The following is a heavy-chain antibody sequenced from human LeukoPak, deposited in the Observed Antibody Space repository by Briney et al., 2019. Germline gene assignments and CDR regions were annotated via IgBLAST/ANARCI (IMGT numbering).Heavy chain of an antibody. CDR3: ARHGPFETGNKRGFEQ. CDR2: IHHSGST. J-gene: IGHJ4*02. D-gene: IGHD1-14*01. V-gene: IGHV4-39*01. CDR1: GDSISSSSYY. Sequence: SETLSLTCTVSGDSISSSSYYWCWIRQPPGKGLEWIASIHHSGSTYYNPSFKSRVTISVDTSKNHFTLMLTSVSAADTAVYHCARHGPFETGNKRGFEQWGQGTLVTVSS.